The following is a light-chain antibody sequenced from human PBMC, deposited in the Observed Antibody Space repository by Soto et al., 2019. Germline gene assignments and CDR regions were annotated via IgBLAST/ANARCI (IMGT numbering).Light chain of an antibody. CDR1: NSNIGINT. CDR3: AAWDDSLNALV. Sequence: QSVLTQPPSASEPPGQRVTLSCSGSNSNIGINTVNWYQQLPGTAPKLLIYTNDQRPSGVPDRFSGSKSGTSASLAISGLQSEDEADYYCAAWDDSLNALVFGGGTKVTVL. V-gene: IGLV1-44*01. J-gene: IGLJ2*01. CDR2: TND.